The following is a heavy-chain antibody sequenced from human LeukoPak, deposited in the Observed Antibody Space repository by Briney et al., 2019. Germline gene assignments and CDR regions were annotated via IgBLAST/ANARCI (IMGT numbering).Heavy chain of an antibody. V-gene: IGHV3-23*01. Sequence: PGGSLRLSCAASGFTFSSYARSWVRQAPGKGLEWVSAISGSGGSTYYADSVKGRFTTSRDNSKNTLYLQMNSLRAEDTAVYYCANRGGSSGAFDIWGQGTMVTVSS. J-gene: IGHJ3*02. CDR1: GFTFSSYA. CDR2: ISGSGGST. D-gene: IGHD6-6*01. CDR3: ANRGGSSGAFDI.